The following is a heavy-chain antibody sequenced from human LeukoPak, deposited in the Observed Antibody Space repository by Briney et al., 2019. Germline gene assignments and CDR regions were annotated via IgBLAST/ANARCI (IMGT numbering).Heavy chain of an antibody. Sequence: SETLSLTCTVSGGSISSYYWSWIRQPPGKGLEWIGYIYYSGSTNYNPSLKSRVTISVDTSKNQFSLKLSSVTAADTAVYYCARGVQNYYDSSGYEYYFDYWGQGTLVTVSS. D-gene: IGHD3-22*01. CDR2: IYYSGST. J-gene: IGHJ4*02. CDR3: ARGVQNYYDSSGYEYYFDY. V-gene: IGHV4-59*01. CDR1: GGSISSYY.